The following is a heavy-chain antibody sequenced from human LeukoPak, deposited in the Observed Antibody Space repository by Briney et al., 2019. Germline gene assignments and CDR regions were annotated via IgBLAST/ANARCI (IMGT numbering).Heavy chain of an antibody. CDR3: ASSKTRVTMIVVVIHDAFDI. J-gene: IGHJ3*02. V-gene: IGHV4-39*07. CDR2: IYYSGST. CDR1: GGSISSSSYY. Sequence: SETLSLTCTVSGGSISSSSYYWGWIRQPPGKGLEWIGSIYYSGSTYYNPSLKSRVTISVDTSKNRFSLKLSSVTAADTAVYYCASSKTRVTMIVVVIHDAFDIWGQGTMVTVSS. D-gene: IGHD3-22*01.